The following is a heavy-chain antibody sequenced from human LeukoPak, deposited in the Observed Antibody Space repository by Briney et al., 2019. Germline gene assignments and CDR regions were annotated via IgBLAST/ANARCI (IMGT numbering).Heavy chain of an antibody. CDR3: TKDRYCTTINCPLDY. CDR2: ISRDGTNT. CDR1: GLNFDEYT. J-gene: IGHJ4*02. V-gene: IGHV3-43*01. Sequence: GGSLRLSCAASGLNFDEYTFHWVRQAPGRGLEGVSLISRDGTNTKYADSVKGRFTISRDNSRNSLYLQMNSLRSEDSALYYCTKDRYCTTINCPLDYWGQGTLVTVSS. D-gene: IGHD2-8*01.